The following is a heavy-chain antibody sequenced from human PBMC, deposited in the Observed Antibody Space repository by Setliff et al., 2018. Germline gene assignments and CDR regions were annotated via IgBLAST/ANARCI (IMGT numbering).Heavy chain of an antibody. CDR3: ASHEPWLWNAFDI. CDR1: GFTFSNAW. CDR2: ITTSGSTI. Sequence: PGGSLRLSCIASGFTFSNAWMSWVRQAPGKGLEWISYITTSGSTIYYADSVKGRFTISRDNAKNSLYLQMNSLRAEDTAVYYCASHEPWLWNAFDIWGQGTMVTVSS. J-gene: IGHJ3*02. V-gene: IGHV3-11*04. D-gene: IGHD6-19*01.